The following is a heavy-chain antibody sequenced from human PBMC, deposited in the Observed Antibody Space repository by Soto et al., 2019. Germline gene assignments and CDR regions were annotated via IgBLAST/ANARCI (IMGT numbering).Heavy chain of an antibody. D-gene: IGHD3-9*01. CDR1: GFTFSSYA. CDR2: ISGSGGST. Sequence: GGSLRLSCAASGFTFSSYAMSWVRQAPGKGLEWVSAISGSGGSTYYADSVKGRFTISRDKSKNTLYLQMNSLRAEDTAVYYCAKDGVTYYDILTGYPPTNWFDPWGQGTLVTVSS. J-gene: IGHJ5*02. V-gene: IGHV3-23*01. CDR3: AKDGVTYYDILTGYPPTNWFDP.